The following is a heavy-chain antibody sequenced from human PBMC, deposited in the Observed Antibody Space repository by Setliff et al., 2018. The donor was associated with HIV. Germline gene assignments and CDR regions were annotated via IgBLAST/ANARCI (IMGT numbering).Heavy chain of an antibody. CDR3: ARGALWFGEADWYFDL. Sequence: PSETLSLTCTVSGDSINSGNYYWSWIRQHPGKGLEWIGYIYYSGSTNYNPSLKSRVTISVDTSKNQFSLKLSSVTAADTAVYYCARGALWFGEADWYFDLWGRGTLVTVSS. V-gene: IGHV4-61*01. CDR1: GDSINSGNYY. J-gene: IGHJ2*01. CDR2: IYYSGST. D-gene: IGHD3-10*01.